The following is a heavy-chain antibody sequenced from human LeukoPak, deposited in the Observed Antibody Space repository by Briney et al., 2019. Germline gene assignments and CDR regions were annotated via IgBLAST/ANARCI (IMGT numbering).Heavy chain of an antibody. V-gene: IGHV3-48*03. CDR3: AELGITMIGGV. Sequence: GRSLRLSCAASGFTFSSYEMNWVRQAPGKGLEWASYISSSGSTIYYADSVKGRFTISRDNAKNSLYLQMNSLRAEDTAVYYCAELGITMIGGVWGKGTTVTISS. D-gene: IGHD3-10*02. CDR2: ISSSGSTI. J-gene: IGHJ6*04. CDR1: GFTFSSYE.